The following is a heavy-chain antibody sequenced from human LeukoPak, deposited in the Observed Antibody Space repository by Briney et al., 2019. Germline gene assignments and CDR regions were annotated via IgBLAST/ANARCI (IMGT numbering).Heavy chain of an antibody. Sequence: ASVKVSCKASGGTFSSYAISWVRQAPGQGLEWMGGIIPIFGTANYAQKFQGRVTITADESTSTAYMELSSLRAEDTAVYYCARTPGRSFFGVVISLDYWGQGTLVTVSS. D-gene: IGHD3-3*01. J-gene: IGHJ4*02. CDR1: GGTFSSYA. CDR3: ARTPGRSFFGVVISLDY. V-gene: IGHV1-69*13. CDR2: IIPIFGTA.